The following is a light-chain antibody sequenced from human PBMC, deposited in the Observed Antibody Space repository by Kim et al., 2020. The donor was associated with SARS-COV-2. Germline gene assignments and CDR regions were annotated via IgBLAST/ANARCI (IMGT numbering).Light chain of an antibody. J-gene: IGKJ2*01. CDR3: MQGTHWPPYT. V-gene: IGKV2-30*02. CDR1: HSLEHRDTNTY. CDR2: KVS. Sequence: ASIPCSFSHSLEHRDTNTYLSWFQQRPGQAPRRLIYKVSNRDSGVPDRFSGSGSGTDFTLKISRVEAEDVGLYYCMQGTHWPPYTFGQGTKVDIK.